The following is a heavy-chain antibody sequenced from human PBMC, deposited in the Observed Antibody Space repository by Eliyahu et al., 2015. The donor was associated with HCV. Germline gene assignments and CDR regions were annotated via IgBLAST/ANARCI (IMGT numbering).Heavy chain of an antibody. CDR1: RFTFSDYY. V-gene: IGHV3-11*01. CDR2: ISNSYSTL. D-gene: IGHD3-10*01. CDR3: AREYYGSYSY. Sequence: QVHLVESGGVLVNPGGALRLSCAASRFTFSDYYMGWIRQAPGKGLEWVSSISNSYSTLSYAYADSVKGRFTISRDNAKNSLFLQMNSLRAEDTAIYYCAREYYGSYSYWGQGTLVTVSA. J-gene: IGHJ4*02.